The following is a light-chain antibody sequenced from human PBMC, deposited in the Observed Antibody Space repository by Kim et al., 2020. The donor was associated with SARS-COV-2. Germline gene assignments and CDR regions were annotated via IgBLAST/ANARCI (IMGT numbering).Light chain of an antibody. Sequence: EIVMTQSPATLSVSPGERATLSCRASQSVSSNLAWYQQKPGQAPRLLIYGASTRATAIPARFSGSGSGTEFTLTISSLQSEDFAVYYCQQYNNWLTFGGGTKLEI. V-gene: IGKV3-15*01. J-gene: IGKJ4*01. CDR1: QSVSSN. CDR2: GAS. CDR3: QQYNNWLT.